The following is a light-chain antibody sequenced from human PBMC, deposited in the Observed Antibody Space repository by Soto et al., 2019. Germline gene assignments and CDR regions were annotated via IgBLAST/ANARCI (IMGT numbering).Light chain of an antibody. CDR3: QHYGSSPRT. CDR1: QSVSSSH. V-gene: IGKV3-20*01. CDR2: GAS. Sequence: EIVLTQSPGTLSLSPGERATLSCRASQSVSSSHLAWYQQKPGQAPRLFMYGASNRATGIPDRFSGSGSGKDFTLSIIRLEPEDFPVYYCQHYGSSPRTFGQGTKLEIK. J-gene: IGKJ2*01.